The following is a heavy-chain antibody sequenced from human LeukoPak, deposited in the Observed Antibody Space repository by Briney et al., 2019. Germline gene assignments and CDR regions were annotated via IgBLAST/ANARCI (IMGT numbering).Heavy chain of an antibody. J-gene: IGHJ5*02. V-gene: IGHV1-69*05. CDR2: IIPIFGTA. D-gene: IGHD3-22*01. CDR3: ASRNYDSSGYSLNNWFDP. CDR1: GGTFSSYA. Sequence: SSVKVSCKASGGTFSSYAISWVRQAPGQGLEWMGGIIPIFGTANYAQKFQGRVTITTDESTSTAYMELSSLRSEDTAVYYCASRNYDSSGYSLNNWFDPWGQGTLVTVSS.